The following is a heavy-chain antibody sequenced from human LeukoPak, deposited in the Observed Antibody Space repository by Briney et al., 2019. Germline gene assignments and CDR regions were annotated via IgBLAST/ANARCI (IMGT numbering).Heavy chain of an antibody. J-gene: IGHJ6*03. V-gene: IGHV1-2*02. Sequence: PGASVKVSCKASGYTFTGYYMHWVRQAPGQGLEWMGWINPNSGGTNYAQKFQGRVTMTRDTSISTAYMELSRLRSDDTAVYYCAREWVVPASYYYYYYMDVWGKGTTVAISS. CDR2: INPNSGGT. D-gene: IGHD2-2*01. CDR3: AREWVVPASYYYYYYMDV. CDR1: GYTFTGYY.